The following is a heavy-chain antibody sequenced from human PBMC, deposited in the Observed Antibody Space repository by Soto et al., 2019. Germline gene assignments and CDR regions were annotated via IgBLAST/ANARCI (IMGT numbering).Heavy chain of an antibody. CDR3: ARQASGYYYGWFDP. CDR1: GGSILDSTYY. J-gene: IGHJ5*02. CDR2: IFYSGGT. V-gene: IGHV4-39*01. D-gene: IGHD3-22*01. Sequence: SETLSLTCTVSGGSILDSTYYWAWIRQSPGKGLEWIGTIFYSGGTFYTPSLKSRVTMSVDTSNNQFSLKLSSVTAADTAVYYSARQASGYYYGWFDPWGQGTLVTVSS.